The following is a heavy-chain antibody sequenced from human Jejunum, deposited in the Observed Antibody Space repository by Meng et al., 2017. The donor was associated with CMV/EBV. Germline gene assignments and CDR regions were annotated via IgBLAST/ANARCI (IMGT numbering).Heavy chain of an antibody. CDR1: GLTFSSYW. J-gene: IGHJ4*02. D-gene: IGHD3-3*01. V-gene: IGHV3-74*01. CDR3: GDFEAG. CDR2: ISNIGSFK. Sequence: LKISCAASGLTFSSYWIHWVRQAPGKGLVWVSSISNIGSFKACADSVKGRFTVSRDNAKNTAYLQMNSLTVEDAAVYYCGDFEAGWGQGTLVTVSS.